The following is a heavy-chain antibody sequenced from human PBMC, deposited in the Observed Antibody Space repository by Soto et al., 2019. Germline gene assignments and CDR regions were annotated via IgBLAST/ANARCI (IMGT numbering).Heavy chain of an antibody. CDR1: GYTFTSYG. Sequence: QVQLVQSGAEVKKPGASVKVSSKASGYTFTSYGISRVRQAPGQGLEWMGWINVYNGNTNYAQKLQGRVTMTTDTSTSTAYLDLRSLRSDDTAVYFCARDTSRGEYDYWGQGTLVTVSS. CDR3: ARDTSRGEYDY. J-gene: IGHJ4*02. V-gene: IGHV1-18*01. CDR2: INVYNGNT. D-gene: IGHD3-10*01.